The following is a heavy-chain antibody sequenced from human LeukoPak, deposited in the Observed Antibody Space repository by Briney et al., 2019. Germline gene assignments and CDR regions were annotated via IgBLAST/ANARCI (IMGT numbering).Heavy chain of an antibody. J-gene: IGHJ4*02. Sequence: GASVRVSCKASGGTFSSYAISWVRQAPGQGLEWMGGIIPIFGTANYAQKFQGRVTITADESTSTAYMELSSLRSEDTAVYYCARGASRKDIVVVVAAMSFDYWGQGTLVTVSS. CDR3: ARGASRKDIVVVVAAMSFDY. CDR2: IIPIFGTA. V-gene: IGHV1-69*13. D-gene: IGHD2-15*01. CDR1: GGTFSSYA.